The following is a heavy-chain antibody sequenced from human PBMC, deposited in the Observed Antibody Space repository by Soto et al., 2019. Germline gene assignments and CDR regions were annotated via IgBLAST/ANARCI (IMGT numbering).Heavy chain of an antibody. CDR1: TGSMRTYY. J-gene: IGHJ4*02. Sequence: ETLSLTCSVSTGSMRTYYWTWIRQSPGKGLEWIGQISHTGRTKYNPSLESRVTISVDTSRKQFSLKLTSVTAADTALYYCARDDTTGLFDFWGQGTLVTVSS. CDR2: ISHTGRT. CDR3: ARDDTTGLFDF. D-gene: IGHD4-17*01. V-gene: IGHV4-59*01.